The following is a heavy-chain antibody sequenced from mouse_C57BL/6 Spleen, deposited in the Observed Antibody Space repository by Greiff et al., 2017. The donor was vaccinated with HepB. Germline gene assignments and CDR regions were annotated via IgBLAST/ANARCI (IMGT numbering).Heavy chain of an antibody. V-gene: IGHV1-50*01. J-gene: IGHJ3*01. D-gene: IGHD2-5*01. CDR1: GYTFTSYW. Sequence: QVQLQQPGAELVKPGASVKLSCKASGYTFTSYWKQWVKQRPGQGLEWIGEIDPSDSYTNYNQKFKGKATLTVDTSSSTAYMQLSSLTSEDSAVYYCARFGYSNPFAYWGQGTLVTVSA. CDR2: IDPSDSYT. CDR3: ARFGYSNPFAY.